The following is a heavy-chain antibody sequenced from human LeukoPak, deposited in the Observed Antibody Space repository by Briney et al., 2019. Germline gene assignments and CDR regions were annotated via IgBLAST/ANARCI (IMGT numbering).Heavy chain of an antibody. V-gene: IGHV4-39*07. CDR1: GGSISTSNYY. CDR2: IFYSGST. Sequence: SETLSLTCTVSGGSISTSNYYWGWIRQPPGKGLEWIGNIFYSGSTYYSPSLRSRVTISVDTSKNQFSLKLSSVTAADTAVYYCARAPESDTAMVTDYFDYWGQGTLVTVSS. CDR3: ARAPESDTAMVTDYFDY. J-gene: IGHJ4*02. D-gene: IGHD5-18*01.